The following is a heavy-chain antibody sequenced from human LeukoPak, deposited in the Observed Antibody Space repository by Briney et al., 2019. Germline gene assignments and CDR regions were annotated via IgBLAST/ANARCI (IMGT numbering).Heavy chain of an antibody. CDR2: IKLDGSEK. J-gene: IGHJ4*02. CDR3: ARDQYDTWSRRGNFDS. D-gene: IGHD3-3*01. V-gene: IGHV3-7*03. Sequence: PGGSLRLSCVASGFTFGKYWMGWVRQARGKGLEWVANIKLDGSEKNYVDSVKGRFTISRDNTKNSLYLQMNSLRVEDTAVFYCARDQYDTWSRRGNFDSWGQGTLVIVSS. CDR1: GFTFGKYW.